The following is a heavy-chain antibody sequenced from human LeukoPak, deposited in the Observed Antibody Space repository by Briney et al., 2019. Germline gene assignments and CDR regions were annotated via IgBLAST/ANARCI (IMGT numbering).Heavy chain of an antibody. D-gene: IGHD6-13*01. CDR1: GFTFNIYW. CDR3: ARAKYSSRWSLDY. J-gene: IGHJ4*02. V-gene: IGHV3-74*03. CDR2: IDSNGGGA. Sequence: GGSLRLSCATSGFTFNIYWMQWVRQVPGKGLVWVSRIDSNGGGATYADSVKGRFTTSRDNGNNTMYLQMNSLRAEDTAIYYCARAKYSSRWSLDYWGQGAVVTVSS.